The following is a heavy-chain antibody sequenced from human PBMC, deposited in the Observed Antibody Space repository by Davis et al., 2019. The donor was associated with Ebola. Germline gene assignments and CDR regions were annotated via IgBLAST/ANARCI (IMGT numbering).Heavy chain of an antibody. Sequence: PGGSLRLSCAASGFTFSSYWMSWVRQAPGKGLEWVANIKQDGSNKYYADSVKGRFTISRDNAKNSLYLQMNSLRDEDTAVYYCARGRWLRSPFFDYWGQGTLVTVSS. CDR2: IKQDGSNK. D-gene: IGHD5-12*01. CDR1: GFTFSSYW. J-gene: IGHJ4*02. CDR3: ARGRWLRSPFFDY. V-gene: IGHV3-7*01.